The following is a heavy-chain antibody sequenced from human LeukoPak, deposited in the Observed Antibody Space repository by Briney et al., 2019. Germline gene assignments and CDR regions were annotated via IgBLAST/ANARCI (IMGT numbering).Heavy chain of an antibody. CDR1: EFTFKNYA. CDR3: ARRSRDGYNYFDH. Sequence: GGSLRLSCAAYEFTFKNYAMNWVRQAPGKGLEWVSVISGTGGGTYADSVKGRFTISRDNSKNTVYLQMNSLRAEDTAIYYCARRSRDGYNYFDHWGQGTLVTVSS. CDR2: ISGTGGGT. V-gene: IGHV3-23*01. J-gene: IGHJ4*02. D-gene: IGHD5-24*01.